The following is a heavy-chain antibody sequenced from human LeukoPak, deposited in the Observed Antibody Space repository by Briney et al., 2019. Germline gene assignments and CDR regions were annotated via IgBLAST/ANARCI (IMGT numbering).Heavy chain of an antibody. CDR2: MNPNSGHT. CDR1: GYTFSSYD. D-gene: IGHD3-9*01. Sequence: ASVKVSCKASGYTFSSYDIIWVRQASGQGLEWMGWMNPNSGHTGYAQKFQGRVTMTRSTSISTAYMELTSLTSEDSAVYYCARSILVVRKRNDYWGQGTLVTVSS. CDR3: ARSILVVRKRNDY. J-gene: IGHJ4*02. V-gene: IGHV1-8*01.